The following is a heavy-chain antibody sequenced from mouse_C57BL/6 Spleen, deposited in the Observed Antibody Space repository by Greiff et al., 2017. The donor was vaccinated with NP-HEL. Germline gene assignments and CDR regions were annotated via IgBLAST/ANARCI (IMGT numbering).Heavy chain of an antibody. V-gene: IGHV1-82*01. CDR3: ARAGAYGNYGFAY. Sequence: QVQLQQSGPELVKPGASVKISCKASGYAFSSSWMNWVKQRPGKGLEWIGRIYPGDGDTNYNGKFKGKATLTADKYSSTAYMQLSSLTSEDSAVYFYARAGAYGNYGFAYWGQGTLVTVSA. D-gene: IGHD2-10*02. J-gene: IGHJ3*01. CDR1: GYAFSSSW. CDR2: IYPGDGDT.